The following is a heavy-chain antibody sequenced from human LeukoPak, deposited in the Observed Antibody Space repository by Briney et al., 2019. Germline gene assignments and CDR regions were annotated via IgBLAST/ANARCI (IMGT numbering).Heavy chain of an antibody. V-gene: IGHV3-23*01. Sequence: GGSLRPSCAASGFTFSSYAMSWVRQAPGKGLEWVSAISGSGGSTYYADSVKGRFTISRDNSKNTLYLQMNSLRAEDSAVYYCAKDAPYYYGSGSYYLSFDYWGQGTLVTVSS. CDR2: ISGSGGST. CDR3: AKDAPYYYGSGSYYLSFDY. CDR1: GFTFSSYA. D-gene: IGHD3-10*01. J-gene: IGHJ4*02.